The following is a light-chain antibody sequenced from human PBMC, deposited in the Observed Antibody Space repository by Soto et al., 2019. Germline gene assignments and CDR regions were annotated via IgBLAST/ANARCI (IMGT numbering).Light chain of an antibody. J-gene: IGKJ5*01. V-gene: IGKV3D-20*02. CDR3: QQRSNWPIT. Sequence: ENVVTQSPGTLSLSPEERATLSCRASQSVSSSRLAGYRQKPGQAPRLLIYGASSRATGIPDRFSGSGSGTDFTLTISSLEPEDFAVYYCQQRSNWPITFGQVRRLAIK. CDR2: GAS. CDR1: QSVSSSR.